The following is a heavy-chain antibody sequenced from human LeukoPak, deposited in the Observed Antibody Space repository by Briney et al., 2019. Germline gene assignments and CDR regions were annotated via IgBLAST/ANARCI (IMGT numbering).Heavy chain of an antibody. Sequence: GGSLRLSCAASGFAFSTYSMNWVRQAPGEGLEWVAYISSDSDTVYYADSVKGRFTISRDNAKNSLYLQMNSLRAEDTALYYCARRYRDGYNYYWGQGTLVTVSS. CDR1: GFAFSTYS. CDR3: ARRYRDGYNYY. CDR2: ISSDSDTV. D-gene: IGHD5-24*01. V-gene: IGHV3-48*01. J-gene: IGHJ4*02.